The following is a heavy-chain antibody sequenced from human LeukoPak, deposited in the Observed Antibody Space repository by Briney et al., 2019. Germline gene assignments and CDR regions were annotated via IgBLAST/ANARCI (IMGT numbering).Heavy chain of an antibody. CDR3: AKDRTALRYYDSSGFDY. J-gene: IGHJ4*02. D-gene: IGHD3-22*01. CDR2: ISGSSGST. V-gene: IGHV3-23*01. Sequence: GGSLRLSCSASGFTFSSYAMSWVRQAPGKGLEWVSAISGSSGSTYYADSVKGLFTISRENSKNTLYLQMNSLRAEDTAVYYCAKDRTALRYYDSSGFDYWGQGTLVTVSS. CDR1: GFTFSSYA.